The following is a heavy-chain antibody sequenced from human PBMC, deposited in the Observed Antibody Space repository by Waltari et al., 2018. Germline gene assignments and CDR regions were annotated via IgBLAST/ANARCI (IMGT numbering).Heavy chain of an antibody. CDR1: GYTFTDYY. CDR3: ATPVTEPGRAVSAFDI. CDR2: VDPEDCET. V-gene: IGHV1-69-2*01. J-gene: IGHJ3*02. Sequence: EVQLGQSGAEVKKPGATVKISCKVSGYTFTDYYMHWVQQAPGKGLEWMGLVDPEDCETIYAEKFHGRVTITADTSTDTAYMELSSLRSEDTAVYYCATPVTEPGRAVSAFDIWGQGTMVTVSS. D-gene: IGHD3-10*01.